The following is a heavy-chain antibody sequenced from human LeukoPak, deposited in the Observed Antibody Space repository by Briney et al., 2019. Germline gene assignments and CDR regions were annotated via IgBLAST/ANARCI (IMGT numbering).Heavy chain of an antibody. CDR1: GFTFRSFG. CDR3: TRETSGYGYYMDV. Sequence: AGSLRLSCETSGFTFRSFGMNWIRQAPGKSLEWVSTISSTSSSSGYIYYVDCVRGRVTMSRYNAKKSLCLQMNSLRAEDTAVYYCTRETSGYGYYMDVWGKGPTVTVSS. J-gene: IGHJ6*03. D-gene: IGHD3-22*01. CDR2: ISSTSSSSGYI. V-gene: IGHV3-21*01.